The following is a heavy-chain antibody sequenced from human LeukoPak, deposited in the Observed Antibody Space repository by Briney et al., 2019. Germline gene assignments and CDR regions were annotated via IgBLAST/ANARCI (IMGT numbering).Heavy chain of an antibody. J-gene: IGHJ4*02. D-gene: IGHD3-16*02. V-gene: IGHV4-34*01. CDR3: ARTRVGDYVWGSYRYQYYFDY. CDR2: INHSRST. Sequence: PSETLSLTCAVYGGSFSGYYWSWIRQPPGKGLEWIGEINHSRSTNYNPSLKSRVTISVDTSKNQFSLKLSSVTAADTAVYYCARTRVGDYVWGSYRYQYYFDYWGQGTLVTVSS. CDR1: GGSFSGYY.